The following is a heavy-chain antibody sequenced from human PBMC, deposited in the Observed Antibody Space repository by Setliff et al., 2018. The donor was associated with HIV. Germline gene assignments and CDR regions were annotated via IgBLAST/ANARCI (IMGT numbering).Heavy chain of an antibody. J-gene: IGHJ4*02. CDR3: SRHRANWGGPCDY. D-gene: IGHD3-16*01. Sequence: PSETLSLTCDVSGYSISSGYYWGWIRQPPGKGLEWIGSIYHSGTIFYKPSLKSRLAISVDTSKNHFSLNLTSVTAADTAVYFCSRHRANWGGPCDYWGQGTLVTVSS. CDR2: IYHSGTI. V-gene: IGHV4-38-2*01. CDR1: GYSISSGYY.